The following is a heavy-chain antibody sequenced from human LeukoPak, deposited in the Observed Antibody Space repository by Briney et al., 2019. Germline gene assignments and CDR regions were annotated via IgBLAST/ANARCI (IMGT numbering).Heavy chain of an antibody. Sequence: SETLSLTCAVYGGSFSGYYWSWIRQPPGKGLEWIGEINHSGSTNYNPSLKSRVTISVDTSKNQFSLKLSSVTAADTAVYYCARGADHDYSNPYRLHYFDYWGQGTLVTVSS. J-gene: IGHJ4*02. V-gene: IGHV4-34*01. CDR3: ARGADHDYSNPYRLHYFDY. D-gene: IGHD4-11*01. CDR1: GGSFSGYY. CDR2: INHSGST.